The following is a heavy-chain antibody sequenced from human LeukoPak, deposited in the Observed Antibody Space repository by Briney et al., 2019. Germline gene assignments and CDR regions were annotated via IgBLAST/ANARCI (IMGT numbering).Heavy chain of an antibody. CDR1: RFIFSSYA. CDR3: ARGGSSWDFAFDI. CDR2: LSYDGSDK. J-gene: IGHJ3*02. D-gene: IGHD6-13*01. Sequence: GRSLRLSCAASRFIFSSYAMHWVRQAPGKGLEWVAVLSYDGSDKYYADSVKGRFTISRDNSRNTLYLQMNNLRTEDTAMYYCARGGSSWDFAFDIWGQGTMVTVSS. V-gene: IGHV3-30*04.